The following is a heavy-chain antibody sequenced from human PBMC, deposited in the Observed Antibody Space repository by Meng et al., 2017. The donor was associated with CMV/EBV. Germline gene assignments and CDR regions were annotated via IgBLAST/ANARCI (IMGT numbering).Heavy chain of an antibody. J-gene: IGHJ4*02. Sequence: SCARLGTACGVSVINGGSQWAGKGPEWGVVRSYDGKKKYDGGSMKGRFTISRGNSKTTLYLKMTSLRDKDTAVYYCAGGLSGSSYDYWGQGTLVTVSS. D-gene: IGHD1-26*01. CDR1: GTACGVSV. CDR2: RSYDGKKK. V-gene: IGHV3-30*19. CDR3: AGGLSGSSYDY.